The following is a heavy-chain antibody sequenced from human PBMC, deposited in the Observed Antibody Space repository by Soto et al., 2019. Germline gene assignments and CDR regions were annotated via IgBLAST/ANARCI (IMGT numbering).Heavy chain of an antibody. Sequence: SETLSLTCAVSGCSISSSNWWSWVRQPPGRGLEWIGEIYHSGSTNYNPSLKSRVTISVDKSKNQFSLKLSSVTAADTAVYYCARDTVSYYYYGMDVWGQGTTVTVSS. CDR3: ARDTVSYYYYGMDV. V-gene: IGHV4-4*02. CDR1: GCSISSSNW. CDR2: IYHSGST. J-gene: IGHJ6*02.